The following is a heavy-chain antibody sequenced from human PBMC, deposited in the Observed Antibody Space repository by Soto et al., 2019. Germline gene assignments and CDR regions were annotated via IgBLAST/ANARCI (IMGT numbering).Heavy chain of an antibody. D-gene: IGHD6-13*01. CDR1: GCTFSSYA. Sequence: GASVKVSCKASGCTFSSYAISWVRQAPGQGLEWMGGIIPIFGTANYAQKFQGRVTITADKSTSTAYMELSSLRSEDTAAYYCARVPKIAAAGTCWFDPWGQGTLVTVSS. CDR2: IIPIFGTA. CDR3: ARVPKIAAAGTCWFDP. V-gene: IGHV1-69*06. J-gene: IGHJ5*02.